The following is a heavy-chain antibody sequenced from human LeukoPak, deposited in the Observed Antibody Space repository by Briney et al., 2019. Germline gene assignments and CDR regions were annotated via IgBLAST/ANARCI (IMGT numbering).Heavy chain of an antibody. CDR2: IYGGGST. J-gene: IGHJ4*02. D-gene: IGHD1-26*01. Sequence: GGSLRLSCAASGFTVSSNYMSWVRQAPGKGLEWVSVIYGGGSTYYADSVKGRFTISRDNAKNTLYLQMNSLRAEDTAVYYCARALGSPLDYWGQGTLVTVSS. V-gene: IGHV3-66*01. CDR3: ARALGSPLDY. CDR1: GFTVSSNY.